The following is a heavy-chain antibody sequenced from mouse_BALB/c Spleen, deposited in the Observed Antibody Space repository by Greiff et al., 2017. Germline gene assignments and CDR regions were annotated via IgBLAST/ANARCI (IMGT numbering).Heavy chain of an antibody. CDR1: GFTFSSYG. CDR3: ARQGPGRYFDY. J-gene: IGHJ2*01. CDR2: ISSGGSYT. V-gene: IGHV5-6*01. D-gene: IGHD3-1*01. Sequence: EVQGVESGGDLVKPGGSLKLSCAASGFTFSSYGMSWVRQTPDKRLEWVATISSGGSYTYYPDSVKGRFTISRDNAKNTLYLQMSSLKSEDTAMYYCARQGPGRYFDYWGQGTTLTVSS.